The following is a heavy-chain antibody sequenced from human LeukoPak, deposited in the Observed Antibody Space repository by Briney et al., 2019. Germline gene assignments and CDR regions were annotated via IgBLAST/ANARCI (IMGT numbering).Heavy chain of an antibody. D-gene: IGHD4-17*01. CDR1: GGTFSSYT. Sequence: EASVKRSCNASGGTFSSYTISWVRQAPGQGLEWIGRIIPILGIANYAQKFQGRVTITADKSTSTSYMELSSLRSEDTAVYYCAIELLGTNDYGSLDYWGQGTLVTVSS. CDR2: IIPILGIA. V-gene: IGHV1-69*04. CDR3: AIELLGTNDYGSLDY. J-gene: IGHJ4*02.